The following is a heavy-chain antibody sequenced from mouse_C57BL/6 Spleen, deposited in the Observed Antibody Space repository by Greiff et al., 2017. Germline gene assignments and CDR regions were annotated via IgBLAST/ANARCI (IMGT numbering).Heavy chain of an antibody. D-gene: IGHD2-3*01. CDR2: IDPSDSYT. V-gene: IGHV1-69*01. Sequence: QVQLQQPGAELVMPGASVKLSCKASGYTFTSSWMHWVKQRPGQGLEWIGEIDPSDSYTNYNQKFKGKSTLTVDKSSSSAYMQRSSLTSEDSAVYYCARPDGYSAWFAYWGQGTLVTVSA. CDR3: ARPDGYSAWFAY. J-gene: IGHJ3*01. CDR1: GYTFTSSW.